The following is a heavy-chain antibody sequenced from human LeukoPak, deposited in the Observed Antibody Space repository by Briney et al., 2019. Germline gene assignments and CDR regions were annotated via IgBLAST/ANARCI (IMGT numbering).Heavy chain of an antibody. CDR1: GFTFDDYA. Sequence: GGSLRLSCVVSGFTFDDYAMHWVRPAPGKGLEWVLGISWNSGSIGYADSVKGRFTTSRDNAKNSLYLQMSSLRAEDTALYHCAKDYTTMGRGAGDCWGQGTLVTVSS. CDR3: AKDYTTMGRGAGDC. J-gene: IGHJ4*02. V-gene: IGHV3-9*01. D-gene: IGHD5-18*01. CDR2: ISWNSGSI.